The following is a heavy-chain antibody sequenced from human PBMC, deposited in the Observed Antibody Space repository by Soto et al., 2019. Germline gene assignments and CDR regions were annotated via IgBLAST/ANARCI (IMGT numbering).Heavy chain of an antibody. D-gene: IGHD6-19*01. CDR1: GFTFSSYA. Sequence: SCSASGFTFSSYAMHWVRQAPGKGLEYVSAISSNGGSTYYADSVKGRFTISRDNSKNTLYLQMSSLRAEDTAVYYCVKDVLGWPNAFDIWGQGTMVTVSS. V-gene: IGHV3-64D*06. J-gene: IGHJ3*02. CDR2: ISSNGGST. CDR3: VKDVLGWPNAFDI.